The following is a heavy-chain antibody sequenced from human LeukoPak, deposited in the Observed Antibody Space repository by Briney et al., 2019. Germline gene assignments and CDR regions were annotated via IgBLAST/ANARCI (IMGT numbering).Heavy chain of an antibody. CDR3: ARVVGALMAEYYFDY. D-gene: IGHD2-15*01. J-gene: IGHJ4*02. Sequence: GESLKISCKGSGYSFTSYWIGWVRQMPGKGLEWMGIIYPGDPDTRYSPSFQGQVTISADKSISTAYLQWSSLKASDTAMYYCARVVGALMAEYYFDYWGQGTLVTVSS. V-gene: IGHV5-51*01. CDR1: GYSFTSYW. CDR2: IYPGDPDT.